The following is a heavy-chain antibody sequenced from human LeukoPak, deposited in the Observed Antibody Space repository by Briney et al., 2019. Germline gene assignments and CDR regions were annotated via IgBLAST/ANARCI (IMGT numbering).Heavy chain of an antibody. CDR3: ARPFFYNGKDV. Sequence: PSETLSLTCTVSGGSISSYYWSWIRQPAGKGLEWIGSIYYSGSTYYNPSLKSRVTMSVDTSKNQFSLKLSSVTAADTAVYYCARPFFYNGKDVWGQGTTVTVSS. V-gene: IGHV4-59*06. CDR1: GGSISSYY. J-gene: IGHJ6*02. CDR2: IYYSGST. D-gene: IGHD2/OR15-2a*01.